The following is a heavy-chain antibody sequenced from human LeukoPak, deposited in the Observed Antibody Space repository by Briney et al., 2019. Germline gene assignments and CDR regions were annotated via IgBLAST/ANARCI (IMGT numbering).Heavy chain of an antibody. D-gene: IGHD6-13*01. CDR3: ARHVVRSSWYDY. Sequence: PSETLSLTCTVSGGSISSGGYYWSWIRQHPGKGLEWIGYIYYSGSTYYNPSLKSRVTISVDTSKNQFSLKLSSVTAADTAVYYCARHVVRSSWYDYWGQGTLVTVSS. CDR2: IYYSGST. CDR1: GGSISSGGYY. V-gene: IGHV4-31*03. J-gene: IGHJ4*02.